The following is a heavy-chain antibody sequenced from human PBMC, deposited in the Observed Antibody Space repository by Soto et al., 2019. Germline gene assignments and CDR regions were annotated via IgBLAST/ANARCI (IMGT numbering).Heavy chain of an antibody. CDR2: IWYDGSNK. D-gene: IGHD6-19*01. J-gene: IGHJ4*02. CDR3: ARDPNRGWEAVAGIDY. V-gene: IGHV3-33*01. Sequence: GGSLRLSCAASGFTFSSYGMHWVRQAPGKGLEWVAVIWYDGSNKYYADSVKGRFTISRDNSKNTLYLQMNSLRAEDTAVYYCARDPNRGWEAVAGIDYWGQGTLVTVSS. CDR1: GFTFSSYG.